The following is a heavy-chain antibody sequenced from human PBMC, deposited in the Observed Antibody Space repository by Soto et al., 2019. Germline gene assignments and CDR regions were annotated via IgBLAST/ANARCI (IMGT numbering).Heavy chain of an antibody. D-gene: IGHD2-15*01. V-gene: IGHV1-69*12. CDR3: ARKGYGGNALGGYYHYYGTDV. CDR2: IIPIFGTA. CDR1: AGPFSSYA. J-gene: IGHJ6*02. Sequence: QVQLVQSGAEVKKPGSSVKVSCKASAGPFSSYAISWVRQAPGQGLEWMGGIIPIFGTANYAQKFQGRVTITADESTSTAYMELSSLRSEDTAVYYCARKGYGGNALGGYYHYYGTDVWGQGTTVTVSS.